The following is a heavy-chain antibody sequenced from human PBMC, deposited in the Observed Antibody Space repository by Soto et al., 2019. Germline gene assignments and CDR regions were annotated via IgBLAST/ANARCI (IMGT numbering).Heavy chain of an antibody. CDR3: AKDKGTQLWTYFDY. V-gene: IGHV3-43*01. CDR2: ISWDGGST. J-gene: IGHJ4*02. Sequence: GESLKISCAASGFTFDDYTMHWVRQAPGKGLEWVSLISWDGGSTYYADSVKGRFTISRDNSKNSLYLQMNSLRTEDTALYYCAKDKGTQLWTYFDYWGQGTLVTVSS. CDR1: GFTFDDYT. D-gene: IGHD5-18*01.